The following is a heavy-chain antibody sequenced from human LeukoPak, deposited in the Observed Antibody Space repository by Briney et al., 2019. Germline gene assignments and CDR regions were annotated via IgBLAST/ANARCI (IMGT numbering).Heavy chain of an antibody. CDR1: GGSINNYY. CDR2: VYYTGST. D-gene: IGHD4-17*01. V-gene: IGHV4-59*01. CDR3: ARDSSTVTTRHFDY. Sequence: SETLSLTCTVSGGSINNYYWTWIRQPPGKGLECIGYVYYTGSTYYNPSLKSRVTISVDTSKNQFSLKLNSVTAANTAVYYCARDSSTVTTRHFDYWGQGTLVTVSS. J-gene: IGHJ4*02.